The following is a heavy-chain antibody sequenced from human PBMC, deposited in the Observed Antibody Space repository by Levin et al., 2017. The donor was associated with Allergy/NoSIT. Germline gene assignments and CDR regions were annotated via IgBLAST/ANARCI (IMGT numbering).Heavy chain of an antibody. CDR2: ISYDGNNK. CDR3: ARTRGYSYGGSFDY. CDR1: GFTFSDYA. J-gene: IGHJ4*02. V-gene: IGHV3-30-3*01. Sequence: GESLKISCAASGFTFSDYAMHWVRQAPGKGLEWVAVISYDGNNKYYADSVKGRFTISRDNSKNRVFLQMNSLRPEDTAVYYCARTRGYSYGGSFDYWGQGTLVTVSS. D-gene: IGHD5-18*01.